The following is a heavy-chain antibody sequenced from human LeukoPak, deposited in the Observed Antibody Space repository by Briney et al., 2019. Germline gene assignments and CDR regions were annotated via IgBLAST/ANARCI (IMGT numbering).Heavy chain of an antibody. CDR1: GFTFSSYA. CDR3: ARGVVDAYYFDY. Sequence: PGGSLRLSCAASGFTFSSYAMHWVRQAPGKGLEYVSAISSNGGSTYYANSVKGRFTISRDNSKNTLYLQMGSLRAEDMAVYYCARGVVDAYYFDYWGQGTLVTVSS. D-gene: IGHD3-22*01. V-gene: IGHV3-64*01. CDR2: ISSNGGST. J-gene: IGHJ4*02.